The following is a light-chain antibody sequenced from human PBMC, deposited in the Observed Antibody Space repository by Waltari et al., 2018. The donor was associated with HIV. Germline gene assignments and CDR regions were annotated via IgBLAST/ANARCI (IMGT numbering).Light chain of an antibody. CDR3: SSYAGSNNLV. CDR1: SSAVGGCNF. V-gene: IGLV2-8*01. CDR2: EVT. J-gene: IGLJ3*02. Sequence: QSALTQPPSASGSPGQSVTISCTGPSSAVGGCNFVSWYQQHPGKAPKLMIYEVTKRPSGVPDRFSGSKSGNTASLTVSGLQAEDEADYYCSSYAGSNNLVFGGGTNLTVL.